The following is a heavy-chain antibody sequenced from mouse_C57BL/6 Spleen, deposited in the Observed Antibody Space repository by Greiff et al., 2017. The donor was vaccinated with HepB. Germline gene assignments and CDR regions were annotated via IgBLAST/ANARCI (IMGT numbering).Heavy chain of an antibody. CDR3: AIGTTTVVYMDY. V-gene: IGHV1-64*01. CDR2: IHPNSGST. D-gene: IGHD1-1*01. Sequence: VQLQQPGAELVKPGASVKLSCKASGYTFTSYWMHWVKQRPGQGLEWIGMIHPNSGSTNYNEKFKSKATLTVDKSSSTAYMQLSSLTSEDSGVYYCAIGTTTVVYMDYWGQGTSVTVSS. J-gene: IGHJ4*01. CDR1: GYTFTSYW.